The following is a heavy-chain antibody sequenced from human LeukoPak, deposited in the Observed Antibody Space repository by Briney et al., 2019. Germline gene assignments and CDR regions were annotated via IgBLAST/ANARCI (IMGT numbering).Heavy chain of an antibody. CDR2: ISYDGSNK. D-gene: IGHD6-13*01. CDR3: ASAAGY. V-gene: IGHV3-30*03. CDR1: GFTFSSYG. J-gene: IGHJ4*02. Sequence: GGSLRLSCAASGFTFSSYGMHWVRQAPGKGLEWVAVISYDGSNKYYADSVKGRFTISGDNSKNTLYLQMNSLRAEDTAVYYCASAAGYWGQGTLVTVSS.